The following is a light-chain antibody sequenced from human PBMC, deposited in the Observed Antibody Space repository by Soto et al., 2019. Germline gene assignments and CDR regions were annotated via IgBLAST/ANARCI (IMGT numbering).Light chain of an antibody. CDR3: QQHINWPLT. V-gene: IGKV3-11*01. CDR2: EAS. J-gene: IGKJ4*01. CDR1: QTVSSS. Sequence: LTQSPATLSLSPGERATLSRRASQTVSSSLAWYQQKPGQAPRLLIYEASNRATGIPARFSGSGSGADFTLTISSLEPEDFALYYCQQHINWPLTFGGGTKVDI.